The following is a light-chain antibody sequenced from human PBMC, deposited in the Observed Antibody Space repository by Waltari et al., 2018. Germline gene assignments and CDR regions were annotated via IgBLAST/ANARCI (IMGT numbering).Light chain of an antibody. CDR2: DAS. CDR1: QSVRTY. V-gene: IGKV3-11*01. CDR3: QERSNWPGGA. J-gene: IGKJ4*01. Sequence: EIVLTQSPATLSLSPGERATLSCRASQSVRTYLAWYQHRPGQAPRLLIYDASSRATDVPARFSGSGSGTDFTLTISSLQPEDFAVYYCQERSNWPGGAFGGGTKVEIK.